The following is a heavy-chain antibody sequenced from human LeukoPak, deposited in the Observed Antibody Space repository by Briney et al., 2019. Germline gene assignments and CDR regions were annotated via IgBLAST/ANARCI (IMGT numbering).Heavy chain of an antibody. CDR3: TTGTWIQLWVPDY. CDR1: GFTFSKAC. CDR2: IKSKTDGGTT. J-gene: IGHJ4*02. V-gene: IGHV3-15*01. Sequence: TGGSLRLSCAASGFTFSKACISWGRQAPGKGLELVGHIKSKTDGGTTDFAAPVKGRFSISRDDSKNTLFLQMNSLKAEDTAVYYCTTGTWIQLWVPDYWGQGTLVTVSS. D-gene: IGHD5-18*01.